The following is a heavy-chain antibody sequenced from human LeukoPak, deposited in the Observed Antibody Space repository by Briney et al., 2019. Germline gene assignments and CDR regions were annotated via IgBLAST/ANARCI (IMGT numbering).Heavy chain of an antibody. Sequence: GGSLRLSCAASGFTFNTYAMHWVRQAPGKGLEWVAVMSSDGSNQDHAASVRGRFTISRDNSKNTLYLQMNSLSAEDTGGGVCARDLGAGWELPDYWGQGTLVTVSS. J-gene: IGHJ4*02. D-gene: IGHD1-26*01. CDR1: GFTFNTYA. CDR3: ARDLGAGWELPDY. CDR2: MSSDGSNQ. V-gene: IGHV3-30-3*01.